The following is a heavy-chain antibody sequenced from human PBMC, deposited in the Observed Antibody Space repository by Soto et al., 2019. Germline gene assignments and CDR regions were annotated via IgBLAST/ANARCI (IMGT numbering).Heavy chain of an antibody. D-gene: IGHD6-19*01. CDR3: AKDRGWSSAELDY. CDR1: GFTFSSFG. Sequence: QVQLVESGGGVVQPGRSLRLSCAASGFTFSSFGMHWVRQAPGKGLEWVALISYDGSNKYYADSVKGRFTISRDKSKNTLYLRMSSLRAEDTAVYYCAKDRGWSSAELDYWGQGTLVTVSS. V-gene: IGHV3-30*18. J-gene: IGHJ4*02. CDR2: ISYDGSNK.